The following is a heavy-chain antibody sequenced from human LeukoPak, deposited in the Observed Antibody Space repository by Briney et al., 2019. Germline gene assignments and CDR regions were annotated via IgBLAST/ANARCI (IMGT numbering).Heavy chain of an antibody. CDR2: ISAYNGKT. CDR1: GYTFTSYG. J-gene: IGHJ4*02. D-gene: IGHD3-9*01. CDR3: GRVGDILTGYPYYFDY. Sequence: GASVKVSCKASGYTFTSYGISWVRQAPGQGLEWMGWISAYNGKTNYAEKIQGRATMTTDTSTSTAYMELRSLRSDDTAVYYCGRVGDILTGYPYYFDYWGQGTLVTVSS. V-gene: IGHV1-18*01.